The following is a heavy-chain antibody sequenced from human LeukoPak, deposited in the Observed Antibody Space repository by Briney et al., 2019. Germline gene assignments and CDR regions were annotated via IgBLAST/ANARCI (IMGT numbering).Heavy chain of an antibody. V-gene: IGHV4-61*02. D-gene: IGHD6-6*01. J-gene: IGHJ6*03. CDR3: ARWSGSVTARNYYYMDV. Sequence: SQTLSLTCTVSGGSVRRGNYYWTWIRQPAGSGLEWIGRIYTSGTTDYNPSLRTRVTISVDASRNQFSLNLSSVTAADTAVYYCARWSGSVTARNYYYMDVWGEGTTVTVSS. CDR1: GGSVRRGNYY. CDR2: IYTSGTT.